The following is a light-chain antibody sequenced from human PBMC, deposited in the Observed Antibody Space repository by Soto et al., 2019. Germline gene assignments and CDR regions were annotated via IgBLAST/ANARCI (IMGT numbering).Light chain of an antibody. CDR2: RSN. J-gene: IGLJ2*01. CDR1: SSNIGSNY. Sequence: QLVLTQPPSASGTPGQRVTISCSGSSSNIGSNYVYWYQQLPGTAPKLLIYRSNQRPSGVPDRFSASKSGTSASLAISGLRSEDEADYYCAAWDDSLSGRVFGGGTKLTVL. V-gene: IGLV1-47*01. CDR3: AAWDDSLSGRV.